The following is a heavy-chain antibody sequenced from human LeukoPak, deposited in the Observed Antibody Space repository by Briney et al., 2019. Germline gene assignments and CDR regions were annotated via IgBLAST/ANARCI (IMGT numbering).Heavy chain of an antibody. D-gene: IGHD3-16*01. CDR1: GYTFTSYD. CDR3: ARGMTQCMDV. CDR2: MSPNSGNT. V-gene: IGHV1-8*01. Sequence: ASVKASCKTSGYTFTSYDINWVRQATGQGLEWMGYMSPNSGNTGYAQKFQGRVTMTRNTSINTAYMELSSLRSEDTAVYYCARGMTQCMDVWGKGTTVTVSS. J-gene: IGHJ6*03.